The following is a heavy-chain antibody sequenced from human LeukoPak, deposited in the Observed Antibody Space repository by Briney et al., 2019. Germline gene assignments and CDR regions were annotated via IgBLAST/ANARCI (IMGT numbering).Heavy chain of an antibody. Sequence: PGGSLRLSCAASGFTFSSYEMNWVRQAPGKGLEWVSYISSSGSTIYYADSVKGRFTISRDNAKNSLYLQMNSLRAEDTAVYYYARDREGYCSGGRCTNFDYWGQGTLVTVSS. CDR2: ISSSGSTI. CDR1: GFTFSSYE. J-gene: IGHJ4*02. CDR3: ARDREGYCSGGRCTNFDY. V-gene: IGHV3-48*03. D-gene: IGHD2-15*01.